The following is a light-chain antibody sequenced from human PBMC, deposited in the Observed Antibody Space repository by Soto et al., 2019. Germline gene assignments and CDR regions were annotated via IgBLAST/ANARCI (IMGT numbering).Light chain of an antibody. V-gene: IGKV1-5*03. CDR2: KAS. Sequence: DIQMTQSPSTLSASVGDRVTITCRASQSISSWLAWCHQKPGKAPKVLSYKASSLESGVPSRFSGSGSGTEFTLTISSLQPDDFATYYCQQYKSNPWTFGQGTKVEIK. CDR1: QSISSW. CDR3: QQYKSNPWT. J-gene: IGKJ1*01.